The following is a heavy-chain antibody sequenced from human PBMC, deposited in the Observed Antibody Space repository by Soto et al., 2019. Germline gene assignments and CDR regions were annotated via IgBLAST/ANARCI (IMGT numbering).Heavy chain of an antibody. CDR2: ISSSSSTI. J-gene: IGHJ5*02. CDR3: ARGIVLMQNGFDP. Sequence: EVQLVESGGGLVQPGGSLRLSCAASGFTFSSYSMNWVRQAPGKGLEWVSYISSSSSTIYYADSVKGRFTISRDNAKNSLYLQMNSLRAEDTAVDDCARGIVLMQNGFDPWVQGTLVTVSS. D-gene: IGHD2-8*01. CDR1: GFTFSSYS. V-gene: IGHV3-48*01.